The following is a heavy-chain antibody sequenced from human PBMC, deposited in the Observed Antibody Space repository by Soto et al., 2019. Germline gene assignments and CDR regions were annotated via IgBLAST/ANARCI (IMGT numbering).Heavy chain of an antibody. CDR2: IYYTGST. CDR1: GGSISNYF. V-gene: IGHV4-59*01. J-gene: IGHJ4*02. CDR3: ARGVFWSGSQIYYLDY. Sequence: PSETLSLTXSVSGGSISNYFWSWIRQPPGKGLEWIGYIYYTGSTNFNPSLKSRVTMSVDTSKNQFSLKLSSVTAADTAVYYCARGVFWSGSQIYYLDYWGQGSLVTVSS. D-gene: IGHD3-3*01.